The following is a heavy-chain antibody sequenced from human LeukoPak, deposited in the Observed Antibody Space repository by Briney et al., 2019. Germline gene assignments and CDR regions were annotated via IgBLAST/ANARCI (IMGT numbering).Heavy chain of an antibody. V-gene: IGHV3-48*03. Sequence: GGSLRLSCAASGFTFSSYEMNWVRQAPGKGLEWVSYISSSGSTIYYAESVKGRFTISRDNAKNSLYLQMNSLRAEDTAVYYCASWDYYGMDVWGQGTTVTVSS. CDR2: ISSSGSTI. CDR1: GFTFSSYE. J-gene: IGHJ6*02. D-gene: IGHD7-27*01. CDR3: ASWDYYGMDV.